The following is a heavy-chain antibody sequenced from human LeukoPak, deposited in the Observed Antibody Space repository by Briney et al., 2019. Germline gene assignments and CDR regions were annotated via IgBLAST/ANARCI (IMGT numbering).Heavy chain of an antibody. Sequence: GGSLRLSRAASGFTFSSYAMSWVRQAPGKGLEWVSAISGSGGSTYYADSVKGRFTISRDNSKNTLYLQMNSLRAEDTAVYYCAKGQGSGWAYNWFDPWGQGTLVTVSS. D-gene: IGHD6-19*01. J-gene: IGHJ5*02. V-gene: IGHV3-23*01. CDR2: ISGSGGST. CDR1: GFTFSSYA. CDR3: AKGQGSGWAYNWFDP.